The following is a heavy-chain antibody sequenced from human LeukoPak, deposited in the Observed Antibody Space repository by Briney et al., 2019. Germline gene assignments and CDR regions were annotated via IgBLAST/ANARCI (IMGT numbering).Heavy chain of an antibody. V-gene: IGHV3-23*01. CDR3: AKDRYYDSSGYLLDY. CDR2: ISGSGSST. CDR1: GFTFSSYD. J-gene: IGHJ4*02. Sequence: GGSLRLSCAASGFTFSSYDVSWVRQAPGKGLESVSHISGSGSSTYYADSVKGRFTISRDNSKNTLYLQMNSLRAEDTAVYYCAKDRYYDSSGYLLDYWGQGTLVTVSS. D-gene: IGHD3-22*01.